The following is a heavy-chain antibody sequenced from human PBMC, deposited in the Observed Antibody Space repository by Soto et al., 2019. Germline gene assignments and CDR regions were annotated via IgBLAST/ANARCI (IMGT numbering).Heavy chain of an antibody. CDR2: INPNSGGT. D-gene: IGHD3-10*01. V-gene: IGHV1-2*02. CDR3: AREDGSGTWYGMDV. CDR1: GYTFTGYY. J-gene: IGHJ6*02. Sequence: ASLKVSCKASGYTFTGYYMHWVRQAPGQGLEWMGWINPNSGGTNYAQKFQGRVTMTRDTSISTAYMELSRLRSDDTAVYYCAREDGSGTWYGMDVWGQGTTVTVSS.